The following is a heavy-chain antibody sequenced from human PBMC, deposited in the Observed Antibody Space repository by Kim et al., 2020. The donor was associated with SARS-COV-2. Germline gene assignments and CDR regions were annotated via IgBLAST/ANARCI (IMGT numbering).Heavy chain of an antibody. V-gene: IGHV1-18*01. CDR1: GYTFTSYG. CDR2: ISAYNGNT. J-gene: IGHJ4*02. Sequence: ASVKVSCKASGYTFTSYGISWVRQAPGQGLEWMGWISAYNGNTNYAQKLQGRVTMTTDTSTSTAYMELRSLRSDDTAVYYCARDLTVRGYSYGLADYWGQGTLVTVSS. D-gene: IGHD5-18*01. CDR3: ARDLTVRGYSYGLADY.